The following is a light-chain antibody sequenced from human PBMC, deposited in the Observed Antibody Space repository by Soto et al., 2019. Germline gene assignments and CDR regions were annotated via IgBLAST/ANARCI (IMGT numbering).Light chain of an antibody. CDR1: SSNIGAGYD. CDR2: GNI. Sequence: QSVLTQPPSVSGAPGQRVTISCTGSSSNIGAGYDVHWYQHLPGTAPKVLIYGNINRPSGVPDRFSGSKSGTSASLAITGLQTEDEADYYCQSYDSSLSSSGVFGGGTKLTVL. V-gene: IGLV1-40*01. J-gene: IGLJ3*02. CDR3: QSYDSSLSSSGV.